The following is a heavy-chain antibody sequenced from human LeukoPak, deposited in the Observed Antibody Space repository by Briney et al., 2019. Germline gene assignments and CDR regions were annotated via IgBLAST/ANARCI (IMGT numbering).Heavy chain of an antibody. CDR1: GFTFSSYW. D-gene: IGHD2-2*01. CDR2: IKQDGSEK. J-gene: IGHJ5*02. Sequence: GGSLRLSCAASGFTFSSYWMSWVRRAPGKGLEWVANIKQDGSEKYYVDSVKGRFTISRDNAKSSLYLQMNSLRAKDTAVYYCAREGSTVYCSSTSCYGDWFDPWGQGTLVTVSS. CDR3: AREGSTVYCSSTSCYGDWFDP. V-gene: IGHV3-7*01.